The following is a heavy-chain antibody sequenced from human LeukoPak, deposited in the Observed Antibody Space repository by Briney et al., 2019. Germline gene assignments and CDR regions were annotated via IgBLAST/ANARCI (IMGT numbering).Heavy chain of an antibody. V-gene: IGHV3-21*01. J-gene: IGHJ4*02. D-gene: IGHD3-22*01. CDR2: TSSSSSYI. CDR3: ARDSSIGYDRVNFDY. Sequence: PGGSLRLSCAASGFIVSGNHMNWVRQAPGRGLEWVSSTSSSSSYIYYADSVKGRFTISRDNAKNSLYLQMNSLRAEDTAVYYCARDSSIGYDRVNFDYWGQGTLVTVSS. CDR1: GFIVSGNH.